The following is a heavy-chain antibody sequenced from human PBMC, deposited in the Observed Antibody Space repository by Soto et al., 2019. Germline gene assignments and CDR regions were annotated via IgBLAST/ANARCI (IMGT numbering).Heavy chain of an antibody. CDR3: TTRRDYYYYYGMDV. CDR1: GLAFNYAW. V-gene: IGHV3-15*01. Sequence: GGSLRLSCAASGLAFNYAWMTWVRQAPGKGLEWVGRIRSKSDGGTTDYAAPVKGRFTISRDDSKNMLFLQMNSLKTEDTAMYYCTTRRDYYYYYGMDVWGQGTTVTVSS. CDR2: IRSKSDGGTT. J-gene: IGHJ6*02.